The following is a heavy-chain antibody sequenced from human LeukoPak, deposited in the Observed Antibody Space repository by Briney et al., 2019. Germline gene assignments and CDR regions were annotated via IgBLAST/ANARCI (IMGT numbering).Heavy chain of an antibody. J-gene: IGHJ4*02. D-gene: IGHD2-21*02. CDR1: GYTFTGYY. Sequence: ASVKVSCKASGYTFTGYYMHWVRQAPGQGLEWMGWINPNSGGTNYAQKFQGRVTMTRDTSISTAYMELSRLRSDDTAVYYCAVLAYCGGDCYSDFDYWGQGTLVTVSS. CDR3: AVLAYCGGDCYSDFDY. V-gene: IGHV1-2*02. CDR2: INPNSGGT.